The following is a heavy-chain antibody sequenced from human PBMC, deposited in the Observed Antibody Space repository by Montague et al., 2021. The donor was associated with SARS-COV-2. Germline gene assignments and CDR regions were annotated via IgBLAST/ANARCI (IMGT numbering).Heavy chain of an antibody. CDR3: ARVRHLGRGMDV. D-gene: IGHD7-27*01. CDR2: PFYGKEWNY. CDR1: GDSVVGHGRR. V-gene: IGHV6-1*01. J-gene: IGHJ6*02. Sequence: CAISGDSVVGHGRRWEEYRPELQSPLELVGRPFYGKEWNYHYADSVKSRITIDPDTSKNQVSLQLRSVTPENTAVYFCARVRHLGRGMDVWGQGTTVTVSS.